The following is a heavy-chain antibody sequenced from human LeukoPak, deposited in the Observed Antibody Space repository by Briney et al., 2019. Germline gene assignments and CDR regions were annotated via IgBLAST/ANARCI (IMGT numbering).Heavy chain of an antibody. V-gene: IGHV3-7*01. Sequence: GGSLRLSCAASGFTFSSYWMSWVRQAPGKGLEWVANIKQDGSEKYYVDSVKGRFTISRDSAKNSLYLQMNSLRAEDTAVYYCARDTLGYCSGGSCYPPLDYWGQGTLVTVSS. CDR3: ARDTLGYCSGGSCYPPLDY. CDR1: GFTFSSYW. CDR2: IKQDGSEK. D-gene: IGHD2-15*01. J-gene: IGHJ4*02.